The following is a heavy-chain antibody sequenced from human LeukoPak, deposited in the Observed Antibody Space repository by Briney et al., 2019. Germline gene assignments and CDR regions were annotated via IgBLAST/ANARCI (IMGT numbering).Heavy chain of an antibody. CDR2: IYYSGST. D-gene: IGHD2-2*01. Sequence: XYYWGWIRQPPGKGLEWIGSIYYSGSTYYNPSLKSRVTISVDTSKNQFSLKLSSVTAADTAVYYCARQLGYCSSTSCYADKVDYWGQGTLVTVSS. CDR1: XYY. J-gene: IGHJ4*02. CDR3: ARQLGYCSSTSCYADKVDY. V-gene: IGHV4-39*01.